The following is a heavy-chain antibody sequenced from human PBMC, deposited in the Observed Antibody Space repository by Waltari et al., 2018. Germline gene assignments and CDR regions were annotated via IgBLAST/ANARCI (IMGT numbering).Heavy chain of an antibody. CDR3: ARDYPYRARLGD. Sequence: EVQLVESGGGFVQPGGSLRLSCAASGRSFRDYWMSWVRQAPGKGLEGVANIKQDGSEKYYVGSVKGRFTISRDNAKNSVYLQMNSLTAEDTAVYYCARDYPYRARLGDWGQGTLVTVSS. V-gene: IGHV3-7*03. D-gene: IGHD3-9*01. CDR1: GRSFRDYW. CDR2: IKQDGSEK. J-gene: IGHJ4*02.